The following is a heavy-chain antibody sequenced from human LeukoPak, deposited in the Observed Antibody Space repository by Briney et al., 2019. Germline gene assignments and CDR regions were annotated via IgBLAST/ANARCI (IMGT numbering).Heavy chain of an antibody. Sequence: ASVKVSCKASGYTFTSYGISWVRQAPGQGLEWMGRIIPIFGTANYAQKFQGRVTITTDESTSTAYMELSSLRSEDTAVYYCARDALDVVVVAATFGLNWFDPWGQGTLVTVSS. CDR3: ARDALDVVVVAATFGLNWFDP. CDR2: IIPIFGTA. J-gene: IGHJ5*02. D-gene: IGHD2-15*01. V-gene: IGHV1-69*05. CDR1: GYTFTSYG.